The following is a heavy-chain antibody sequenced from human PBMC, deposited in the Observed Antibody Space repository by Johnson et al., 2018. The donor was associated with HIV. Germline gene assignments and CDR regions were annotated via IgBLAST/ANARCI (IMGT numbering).Heavy chain of an antibody. CDR3: AKDLGITVAGRGGLDAFDI. J-gene: IGHJ3*02. V-gene: IGHV3-23*04. D-gene: IGHD6-19*01. CDR1: GFTFSSYA. CDR2: ISGSGGST. Sequence: VQLVESGGGVVQPGGSLRLSCAASGFTFSSYAMSWVRQGPGKGLEWVAAISGSGGSTYYADSVKGRFTISRDNSRNTLYLQMKSLRAEDTAVYYCAKDLGITVAGRGGLDAFDIWGQGTMVTVSS.